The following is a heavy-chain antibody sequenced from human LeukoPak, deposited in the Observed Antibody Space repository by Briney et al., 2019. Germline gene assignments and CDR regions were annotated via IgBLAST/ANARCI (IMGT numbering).Heavy chain of an antibody. CDR3: ARDSEIVVVPAAPDY. Sequence: GGSLRLSCAASGFTLSSYSMNWVRQAPGKGLEWVSYISSSSSTIYYADSVKGRFTISRDNAKNSLYLQMNSLRAEDTAVYYCARDSEIVVVPAAPDYWGQGTLVTVSS. CDR2: ISSSSSTI. J-gene: IGHJ4*02. V-gene: IGHV3-48*04. CDR1: GFTLSSYS. D-gene: IGHD2-2*01.